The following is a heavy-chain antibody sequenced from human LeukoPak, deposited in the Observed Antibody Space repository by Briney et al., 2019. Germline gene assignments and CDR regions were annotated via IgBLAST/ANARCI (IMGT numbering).Heavy chain of an antibody. J-gene: IGHJ5*02. CDR3: AKDPTIGWNNWFDP. CDR2: IRYDGSNK. V-gene: IGHV3-30*02. Sequence: GGSLRLSCAASGFTFSSYGMHWVRQAPGKGLEWVAFIRYDGSNKYYADSVKGRFTISRDNSKNTLYLQMNSLRAEDTAVYYCAKDPTIGWNNWFDPWGQGTLVTVSS. D-gene: IGHD6-19*01. CDR1: GFTFSSYG.